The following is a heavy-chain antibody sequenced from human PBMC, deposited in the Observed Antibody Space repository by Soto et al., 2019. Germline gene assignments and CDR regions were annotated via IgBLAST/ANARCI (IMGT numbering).Heavy chain of an antibody. D-gene: IGHD6-13*01. Sequence: SETLSLTCTVSGGSISRNYWTWIRQPPGKGLVWIGYVYNSGSTNYNPSLKSRVTISEDTSKSQFSLKVNSMTAADTAVYYCARYRREAVAGYTLDNWGQGILVTVSS. CDR1: GGSISRNY. CDR3: ARYRREAVAGYTLDN. J-gene: IGHJ4*02. CDR2: VYNSGST. V-gene: IGHV4-59*01.